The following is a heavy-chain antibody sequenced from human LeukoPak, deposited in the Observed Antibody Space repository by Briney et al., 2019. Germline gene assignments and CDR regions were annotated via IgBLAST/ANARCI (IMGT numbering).Heavy chain of an antibody. V-gene: IGHV1-69*01. D-gene: IGHD3-9*01. J-gene: IGHJ5*02. CDR3: ARVRYYDILTGYYNAGSWFDP. CDR2: IIPIFGTA. Sequence: SVKVSCKASGGTFSSYAISWVRRAPGQGLEWMGGIIPIFGTANYAQKFQGRVTITADESTSTAYMELSSLRSEDTAVYYCARVRYYDILTGYYNAGSWFDPWGQGTLVTVSS. CDR1: GGTFSSYA.